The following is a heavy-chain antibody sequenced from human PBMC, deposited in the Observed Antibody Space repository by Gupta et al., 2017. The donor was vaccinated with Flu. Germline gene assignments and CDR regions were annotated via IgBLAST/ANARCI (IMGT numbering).Heavy chain of an antibody. Sequence: QVQLQQWGAGLWKPSETLPLTCPVYGGSLSGYYWRWIGQPPGKGLEWIGKINHSGSTNDNPSLKSRVTISVDTSKNQFSLKLSSVTAADTAVYYCARAGVVPAAIGVYFDYWGQGTLVTVSS. D-gene: IGHD2-2*02. J-gene: IGHJ4*02. CDR2: INHSGST. V-gene: IGHV4-34*01. CDR3: ARAGVVPAAIGVYFDY. CDR1: GGSLSGYY.